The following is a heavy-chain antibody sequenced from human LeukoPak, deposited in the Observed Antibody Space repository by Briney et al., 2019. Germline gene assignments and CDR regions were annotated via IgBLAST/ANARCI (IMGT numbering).Heavy chain of an antibody. CDR3: ARAIDYGYPGGY. J-gene: IGHJ4*02. CDR1: EFTFSNFW. Sequence: GGSLRLSCVASEFTFSNFWMSRVRQAPGKGLEWVANIKQDGTEKYYVDSVKGRFTVSRDNAKNSLYLQMNSLRAEDTAVYYCARAIDYGYPGGYWGQGTLVTVSS. V-gene: IGHV3-7*01. D-gene: IGHD4-17*01. CDR2: IKQDGTEK.